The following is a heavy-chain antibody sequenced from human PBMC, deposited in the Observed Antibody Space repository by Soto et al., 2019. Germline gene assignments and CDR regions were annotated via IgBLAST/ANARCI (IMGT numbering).Heavy chain of an antibody. CDR1: GFTFSSYA. D-gene: IGHD2-2*02. Sequence: GGSLRLSCAASGFTFSSYAMSWVRQAPGKGLEWVSAISGSGGSTYYADSVKGRFTISRDNSENTLYLQMNSLRAEDTAVYYCANDIVVVPAGIGYYYYGMDVWGQGTTVTVSS. CDR2: ISGSGGST. CDR3: ANDIVVVPAGIGYYYYGMDV. V-gene: IGHV3-23*01. J-gene: IGHJ6*02.